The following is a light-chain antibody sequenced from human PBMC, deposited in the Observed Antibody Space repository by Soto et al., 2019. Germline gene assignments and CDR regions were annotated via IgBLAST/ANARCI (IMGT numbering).Light chain of an antibody. V-gene: IGKV3-15*01. CDR1: QSVTSN. CDR2: GAS. CDR3: QQYNNWPHT. J-gene: IGKJ2*01. Sequence: ERVMTQSPATLSVSPGERATLSCRASQSVTSNLAWYQQKPGQVPRVLIYGASTRATGVPARFSGSGSGTEFTLTISSLQSEDFAVYYCQQYNNWPHTFGQGTKLEIK.